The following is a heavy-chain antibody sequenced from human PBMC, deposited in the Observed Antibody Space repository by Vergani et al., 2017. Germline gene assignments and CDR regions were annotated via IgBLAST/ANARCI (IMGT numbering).Heavy chain of an antibody. V-gene: IGHV3-48*03. CDR2: ISSSGSTI. D-gene: IGHD3-22*01. J-gene: IGHJ3*02. Sequence: EVQLVESGGGLVQPGGSLRLSCAASGFTFSSYEMNWVRQAPGKGLEWVSYISSSGSTIYYADSVKGRFTISRDNAKNSLYLQMNSLRAEDTAVYYCASFNYYDSSGYSPAVDAFDIWGQGTMVTVSS. CDR3: ASFNYYDSSGYSPAVDAFDI. CDR1: GFTFSSYE.